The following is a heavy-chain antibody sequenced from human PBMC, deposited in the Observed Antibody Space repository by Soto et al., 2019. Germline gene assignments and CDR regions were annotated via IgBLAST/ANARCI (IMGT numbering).Heavy chain of an antibody. CDR1: GDTFSFYT. Sequence: ASVKVSCKASGDTFSFYTINWVRQAPGQGLEWMGWVSPDHGNAGYAQQFEGRVTMTSDTSISTVFLELTNLRSEDTAVYYCAVTTGYWGQGTKVTVSS. CDR2: VSPDHGNA. D-gene: IGHD4-17*01. J-gene: IGHJ4*02. CDR3: AVTTGY. V-gene: IGHV1-8*02.